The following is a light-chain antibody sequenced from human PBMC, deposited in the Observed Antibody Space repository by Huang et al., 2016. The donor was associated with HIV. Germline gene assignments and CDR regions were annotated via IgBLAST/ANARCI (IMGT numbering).Light chain of an antibody. V-gene: IGKV1-39*01. CDR1: QSISSY. Sequence: DIQMTQSPLSLSASVGDRVTITCRASQSISSYVNWYQQKPGKAPKVLSYTTSTLQSGVPSMFSGSGSGTDFSLTISSLQPEDFATYYCQQSYRTPWAFGQGTKVEIK. CDR3: QQSYRTPWA. CDR2: TTS. J-gene: IGKJ1*01.